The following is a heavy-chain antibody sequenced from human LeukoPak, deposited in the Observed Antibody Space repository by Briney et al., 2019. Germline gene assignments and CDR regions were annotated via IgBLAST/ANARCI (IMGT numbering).Heavy chain of an antibody. J-gene: IGHJ4*02. D-gene: IGHD6-19*01. CDR1: GFTFSNAW. V-gene: IGHV3-15*01. CDR2: IKSKAHGATT. CDR3: TTGRVQGQAVAGTGGFDY. Sequence: GGSLRLSCAASGFTFSNAWMSWVRQAPGKGLEWVGRIKSKAHGATTDYAAPVKGRFTISRDDSKNALYLQMNSLETEDTAVYYCTTGRVQGQAVAGTGGFDYWGQGTLVTVSS.